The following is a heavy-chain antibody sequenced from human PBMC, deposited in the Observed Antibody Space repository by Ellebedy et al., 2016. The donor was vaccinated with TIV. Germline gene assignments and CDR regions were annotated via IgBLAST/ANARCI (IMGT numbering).Heavy chain of an antibody. V-gene: IGHV2-70*04. Sequence: SGPTLVKPTETLTLTCTLSGLSVSSDKMSVNWFRQPPGTALEWLARIDWDDDTFYKTSLKTRLTVSKDTSKNQVVLTMTVMEPVDTATYYCTRTSRDAFDIWGQGTMVIVSS. CDR1: GLSVSSDKMS. CDR2: IDWDDDT. J-gene: IGHJ3*02. CDR3: TRTSRDAFDI.